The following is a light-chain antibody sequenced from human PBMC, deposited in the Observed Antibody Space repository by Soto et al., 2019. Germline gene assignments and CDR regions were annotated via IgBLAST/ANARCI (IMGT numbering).Light chain of an antibody. J-gene: IGKJ2*01. V-gene: IGKV1-5*03. CDR1: ESISAY. CDR3: QEYKTSSHT. CDR2: KAS. Sequence: DIQMTQSPSTLSASVGDRVTITCRASESISAYLAWYQEKPGKAPKLLIYKASTLESGVPSRFSGRGSGTEFTLTISSLQPDDVATYFCQEYKTSSHTFGQGTKLEI.